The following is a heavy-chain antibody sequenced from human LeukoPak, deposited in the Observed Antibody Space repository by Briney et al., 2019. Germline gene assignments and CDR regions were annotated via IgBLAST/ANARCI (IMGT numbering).Heavy chain of an antibody. V-gene: IGHV3-53*01. Sequence: PGGSLRLSCAASGFTVSSNYMSWVRQAPGKGLEWVSVIYSGGSTYYADSVKGRFTISRDNSKNTLYLQMNSLTAADTAVYYCARQGGGYSFDYWGQGALVTVSS. D-gene: IGHD2-21*01. J-gene: IGHJ4*02. CDR1: GFTVSSNY. CDR3: ARQGGGYSFDY. CDR2: IYSGGST.